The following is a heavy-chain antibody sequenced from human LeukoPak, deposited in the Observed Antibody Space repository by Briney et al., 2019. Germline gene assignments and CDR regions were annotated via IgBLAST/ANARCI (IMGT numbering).Heavy chain of an antibody. CDR3: ASRIAAAYAEYFQH. CDR1: GGSISGYY. V-gene: IGHV4-34*01. D-gene: IGHD6-13*01. Sequence: SETLSLTCTVSGGSISGYYWSWIRQPPGKGLEWIGEINHSGSTNYNPSLKSRVTISVDTSKNQFSLKLSSVTAADTAVYYCASRIAAAYAEYFQHWGQGTLVTVSS. J-gene: IGHJ1*01. CDR2: INHSGST.